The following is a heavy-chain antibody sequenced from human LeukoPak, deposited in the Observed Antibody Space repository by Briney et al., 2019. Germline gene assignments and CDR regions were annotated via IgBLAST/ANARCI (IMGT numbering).Heavy chain of an antibody. Sequence: ASVKVSCKASVYTFTSYYMHWVRQAPGQGLEWMGWINPNSGGTNYAQKFQGRVTMTRDTSISTAYMELSRLRSDDTAVYYCARVRVTSPLAPFDYWGQGTLVTVSS. V-gene: IGHV1-2*02. CDR1: VYTFTSYY. D-gene: IGHD1-14*01. J-gene: IGHJ4*02. CDR3: ARVRVTSPLAPFDY. CDR2: INPNSGGT.